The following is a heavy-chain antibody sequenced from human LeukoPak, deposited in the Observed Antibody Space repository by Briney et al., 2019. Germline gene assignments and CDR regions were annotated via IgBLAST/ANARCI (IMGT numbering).Heavy chain of an antibody. CDR1: GYTFTSYY. J-gene: IGHJ3*02. CDR2: INPGGGST. CDR3: ARGRDMVRGVKRQNHDAFDI. D-gene: IGHD3-10*01. Sequence: GASVKVSCKASGYTFTSYYMHWVRQAPEQGLEWMGIINPGGGSTSYAQKFQGRVTMTRDTSTSTVYMELSSLRSEDTAVYYCARGRDMVRGVKRQNHDAFDIWGQGTMVTVSS. V-gene: IGHV1-46*01.